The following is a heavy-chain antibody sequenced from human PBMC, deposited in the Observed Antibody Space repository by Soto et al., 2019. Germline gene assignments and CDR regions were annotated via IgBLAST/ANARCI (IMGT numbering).Heavy chain of an antibody. V-gene: IGHV3-30*18. CDR3: AKDRYYYGSGSYSRFYYYYYMDV. CDR2: ISYDGSNK. CDR1: GFTFSSYG. D-gene: IGHD3-10*01. Sequence: QVQLVESGGGVVQPGRSLRLSCAASGFTFSSYGMHWVRQAPGKGLEWVAVISYDGSNKYYADSVKGRFTISRDNSKNTLYLQMNSLRAEDTAVYYCAKDRYYYGSGSYSRFYYYYYMDVWGKGTTVTVSS. J-gene: IGHJ6*03.